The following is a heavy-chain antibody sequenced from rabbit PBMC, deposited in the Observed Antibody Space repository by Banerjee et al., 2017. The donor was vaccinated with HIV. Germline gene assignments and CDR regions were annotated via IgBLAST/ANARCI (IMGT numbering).Heavy chain of an antibody. CDR2: IDPVFGIT. CDR3: ARDGAGGSYFAF. D-gene: IGHD8-1*01. J-gene: IGHJ6*01. CDR1: GFTLSSYY. Sequence: QLKESGGGLVQPGGSLKLSCKASGFTLSSYYMNWVRQAPGKGLEWIGYIDPVFGITYYANWVNGRFSISRENAQNTVFLQMTSLTAADTATYFCARDGAGGSYFAFWGPGTLVTVS. V-gene: IGHV1S7*01.